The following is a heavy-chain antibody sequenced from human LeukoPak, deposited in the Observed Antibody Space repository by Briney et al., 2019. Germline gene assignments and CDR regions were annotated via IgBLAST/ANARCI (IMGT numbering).Heavy chain of an antibody. D-gene: IGHD3-10*01. CDR3: ARDSGWFGDFTYGY. CDR2: ISTFNGHT. J-gene: IGHJ4*02. V-gene: IGHV1-18*01. Sequence: GAAVKDTCMASGYTFTSYGISWVRQAPGQGLEWMGWISTFNGHTNYPQKLQGRVTMTTDTSTSTAYMELRSLRSDDTAVYYCARDSGWFGDFTYGYWGQGTLVTVSS. CDR1: GYTFTSYG.